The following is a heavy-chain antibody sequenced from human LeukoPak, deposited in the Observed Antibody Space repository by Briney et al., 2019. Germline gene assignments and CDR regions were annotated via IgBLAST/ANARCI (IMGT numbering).Heavy chain of an antibody. CDR3: ARDSSSPRVKYFQH. D-gene: IGHD6-6*01. J-gene: IGHJ1*01. V-gene: IGHV4-61*02. CDR1: GGSIRTGSYY. Sequence: PSETLSLTCTVSGGSIRTGSYYWSWIRQPAGMELQWIGRIFTSGSTNYNPSLKSRVTISVDTSKNQFSLKLSSVTAADTAVYYCARDSSSPRVKYFQHWGQGTLVTVSS. CDR2: IFTSGST.